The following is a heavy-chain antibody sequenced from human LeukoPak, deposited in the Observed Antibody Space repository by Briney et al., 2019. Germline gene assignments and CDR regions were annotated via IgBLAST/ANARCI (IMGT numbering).Heavy chain of an antibody. CDR1: GYSFTSYW. D-gene: IGHD1-1*01. Sequence: GESLKISCKGSGYSFTSYWIGWVRQMPGKGLEWMGIIYPGDSDTRYSPSFQGQVTISADKSISTAYLQWSSLKASDTAMYYCARQSETGTTYGLCWFDPWGQGTLVTVSS. CDR3: ARQSETGTTYGLCWFDP. J-gene: IGHJ5*02. CDR2: IYPGDSDT. V-gene: IGHV5-51*01.